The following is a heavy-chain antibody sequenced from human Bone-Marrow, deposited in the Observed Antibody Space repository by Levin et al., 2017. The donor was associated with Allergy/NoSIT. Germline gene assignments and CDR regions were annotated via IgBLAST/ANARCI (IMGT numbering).Heavy chain of an antibody. CDR3: ARMGFGE. D-gene: IGHD3-10*01. V-gene: IGHV1-3*01. CDR1: GYRFSSYS. CDR2: INVATGDT. Sequence: ASVKVSCKASGYRFSSYSMHWVRQAPGQSLEWMGRINVATGDTKYSQSFQGRVSISRDTSANTAYLEVFALRSEDTAVYFCARMGFGEWGQGTLVTVSS. J-gene: IGHJ4*02.